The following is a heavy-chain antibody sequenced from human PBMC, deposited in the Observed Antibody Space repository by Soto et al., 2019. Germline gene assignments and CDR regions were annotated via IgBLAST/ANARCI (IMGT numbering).Heavy chain of an antibody. V-gene: IGHV4-39*01. Sequence: SETLSLTCRVSGGFVSSSSYSWGWIRQSPGKGLEWIGTIYSSETTYYNPSLLSRVTISVDTSNNEFSLRLSSVTAADTAVYYCARLNGYCISTNCHGYYGMDVWGQGTTVTVSS. D-gene: IGHD2-2*03. CDR3: ARLNGYCISTNCHGYYGMDV. CDR1: GGFVSSSSYS. J-gene: IGHJ6*02. CDR2: IYSSETT.